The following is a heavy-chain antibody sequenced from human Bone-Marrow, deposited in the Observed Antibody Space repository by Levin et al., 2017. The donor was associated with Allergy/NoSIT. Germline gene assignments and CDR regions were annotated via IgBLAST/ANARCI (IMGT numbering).Heavy chain of an antibody. V-gene: IGHV1-2*02. CDR3: TSYSERYNYFDY. J-gene: IGHJ4*02. CDR2: INPQSGDT. D-gene: IGHD1-26*01. Sequence: ASVKVSCKASEDTFNGYYLHWVRQAPGQGLEWMGWINPQSGDTKYAQKLQGRVTMTWDTSISTAYMELSRLTSDDTALYYCTSYSERYNYFDYWGQGTQVTVYS. CDR1: EDTFNGYY.